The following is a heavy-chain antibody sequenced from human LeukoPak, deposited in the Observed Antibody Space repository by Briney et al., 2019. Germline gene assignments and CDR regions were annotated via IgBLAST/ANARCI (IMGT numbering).Heavy chain of an antibody. D-gene: IGHD2-2*01. J-gene: IGHJ6*02. Sequence: SETLSLTCTVSGGSFSSNSYYWGWIRQPPGKGLEWIGTIYYSGSTYYNPSLQSRVTISVDTSKKHFSLKLSSVTAADTAVYYCGRHEGCGTNCFYGMGVWGQGTTVTVSS. V-gene: IGHV4-39*01. CDR3: GRHEGCGTNCFYGMGV. CDR2: IYYSGST. CDR1: GGSFSSNSYY.